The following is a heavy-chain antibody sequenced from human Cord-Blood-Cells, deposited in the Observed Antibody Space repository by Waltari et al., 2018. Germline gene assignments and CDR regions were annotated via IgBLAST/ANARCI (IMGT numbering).Heavy chain of an antibody. Sequence: EVQLLESGGGLVQPGGSLRLSCAASGFPFSSYAMSWVREAPGKGLESVSTIRGRGGSTYYADSVKGRFTISRDNSKNTLYLQMNSLRAEDTAVYYCAKDVALGAFDIWGQGTMVTVSS. V-gene: IGHV3-23*01. CDR3: AKDVALGAFDI. D-gene: IGHD3-3*02. CDR2: IRGRGGST. CDR1: GFPFSSYA. J-gene: IGHJ3*02.